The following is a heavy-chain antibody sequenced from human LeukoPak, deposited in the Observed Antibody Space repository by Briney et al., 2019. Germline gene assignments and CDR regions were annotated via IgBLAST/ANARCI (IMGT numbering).Heavy chain of an antibody. CDR1: GFTVSSNY. D-gene: IGHD2-2*01. J-gene: IGHJ4*02. CDR3: AKDRKYCSSTSCYVVGALDY. CDR2: IYSGGST. V-gene: IGHV3-53*01. Sequence: GGSLRLSCAASGFTVSSNYMSWVRQAPGKGLEWVSVIYSGGSTYYADSVKGRFTISRDNSKNTLYLQMNSLRAEDTAVYYCAKDRKYCSSTSCYVVGALDYWGQGTLVTVSS.